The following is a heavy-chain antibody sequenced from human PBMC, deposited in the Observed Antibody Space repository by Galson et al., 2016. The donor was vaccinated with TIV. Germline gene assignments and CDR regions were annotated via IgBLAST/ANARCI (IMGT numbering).Heavy chain of an antibody. V-gene: IGHV3-7*01. CDR2: MKEEGTEQ. D-gene: IGHD5-24*01. CDR1: RIDFSSYG. J-gene: IGHJ4*02. Sequence: SLRLSCAASRIDFSSYGMHWVRQAPGTGLEWVASMKEEGTEQYNVNAVKDRFTISRDGAGNSVYLQMNSLGVEDTAVYFCARWRGRQSEFDSWGQGTLVTVSA. CDR3: ARWRGRQSEFDS.